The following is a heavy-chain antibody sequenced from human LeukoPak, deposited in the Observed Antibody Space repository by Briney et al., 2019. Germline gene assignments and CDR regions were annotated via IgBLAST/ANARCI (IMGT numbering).Heavy chain of an antibody. V-gene: IGHV1-69*04. D-gene: IGHD2-15*01. CDR2: IIPIFGIA. CDR1: GGTFSSYA. J-gene: IGHJ5*02. Sequence: ASVKVSCTASGGTFSSYAISWVRQAPGQGLEWMGRIIPIFGIANYAQKFQGRVTITADKSTSTAYMELGSLRSEDTAVYYCALRYCSGGSCYSGAWFDPWGQGTLVTVSS. CDR3: ALRYCSGGSCYSGAWFDP.